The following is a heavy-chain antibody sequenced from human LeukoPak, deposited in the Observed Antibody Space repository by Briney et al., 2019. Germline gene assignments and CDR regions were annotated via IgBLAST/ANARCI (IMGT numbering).Heavy chain of an antibody. D-gene: IGHD2-2*01. Sequence: GALRLSCAASGFTFSSYAMHWVRQAPGKGLEWVAVISYDGSNKYYADSVKGRFTISGDNSKNTLYLQMNSLRAEDTAVYYCARAVYCSSTSCYEGYSLESPYFDYWGQGTLVTVSS. CDR3: ARAVYCSSTSCYEGYSLESPYFDY. V-gene: IGHV3-30-3*01. CDR2: ISYDGSNK. J-gene: IGHJ4*02. CDR1: GFTFSSYA.